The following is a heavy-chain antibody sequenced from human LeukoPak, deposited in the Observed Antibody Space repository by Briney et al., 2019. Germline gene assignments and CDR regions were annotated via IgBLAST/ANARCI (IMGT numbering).Heavy chain of an antibody. CDR1: GFTFSSYA. CDR3: AKSPVSSCRGSFCYPFDY. D-gene: IGHD2-15*01. J-gene: IGHJ4*02. Sequence: PGGSLRLSCAAYGFTFSSYAMHWVRQAPGKGLEWVAVISYDGSMQYSADSVKGRFTISRDNSRNTLYLQMNTLRAEDTAVYFCAKSPVSSCRGSFCYPFDYWGQGNLATVSS. V-gene: IGHV3-30*04. CDR2: ISYDGSMQ.